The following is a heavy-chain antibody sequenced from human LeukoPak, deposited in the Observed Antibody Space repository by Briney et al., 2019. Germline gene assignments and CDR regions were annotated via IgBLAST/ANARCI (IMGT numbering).Heavy chain of an antibody. CDR2: IYYSGST. CDR1: GGSISSYY. Sequence: PSETLSLTCTVSGGSISSYYWSWIRQPPGKGLEWIGYIYYSGSTYYNPSLKSRVTISVDTSKNQFSLKLSSVTAADTAVYYCARVALWFGEFNIDAFEIWGQGTMVTVSS. J-gene: IGHJ3*02. D-gene: IGHD3-10*01. CDR3: ARVALWFGEFNIDAFEI. V-gene: IGHV4-59*06.